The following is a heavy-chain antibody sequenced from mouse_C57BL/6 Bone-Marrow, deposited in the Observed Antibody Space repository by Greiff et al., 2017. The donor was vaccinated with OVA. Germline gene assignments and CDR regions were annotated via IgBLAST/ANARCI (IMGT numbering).Heavy chain of an antibody. D-gene: IGHD2-3*01. CDR1: GFTFSDYG. J-gene: IGHJ2*01. CDR3: ARLADGYLFDY. V-gene: IGHV5-15*01. CDR2: ISNLAYSI. Sequence: VQLQQSGGGLVQPGGSLKLSCAASGFTFSDYGMAWVRQAPRKGPEWVAFISNLAYSIYYADTVTGRFTISRENAKNTLYLEMSSLRSEDTAMYYCARLADGYLFDYWGQGTTLTVSS.